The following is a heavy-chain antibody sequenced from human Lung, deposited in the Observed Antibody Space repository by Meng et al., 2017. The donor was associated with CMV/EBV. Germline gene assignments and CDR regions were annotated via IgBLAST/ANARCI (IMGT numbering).Heavy chain of an antibody. D-gene: IGHD3-22*01. CDR3: AKPDFYGGTGYYTY. CDR1: GFTFSNSA. CDR2: ISFDGLNK. Sequence: GGSLRLSCAASGFTFSNSAMHWVRQAPGKGLEWVALISFDGLNKHYPDSVKGRFSISRDNSGNTLYLQMNSLRDEDTAVYYCAKPDFYGGTGYYTYWGQGTLVXVSS. V-gene: IGHV3-30*04. J-gene: IGHJ4*02.